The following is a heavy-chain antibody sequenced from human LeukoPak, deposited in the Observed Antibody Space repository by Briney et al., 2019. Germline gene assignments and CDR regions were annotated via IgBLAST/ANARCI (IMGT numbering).Heavy chain of an antibody. CDR3: ARRGDGYNLGLDY. D-gene: IGHD5-24*01. CDR2: IYHSGST. J-gene: IGHJ4*02. Sequence: SETLSLTCTVPGYSISSGYYWGWIRQPPGKGLEWIGSIYHSGSTYYNPSLKSRVTISVDTSKNQFSLKLSSVTAADTAVYYCARRGDGYNLGLDYWGQGTLVTVSS. CDR1: GYSISSGYY. V-gene: IGHV4-38-2*02.